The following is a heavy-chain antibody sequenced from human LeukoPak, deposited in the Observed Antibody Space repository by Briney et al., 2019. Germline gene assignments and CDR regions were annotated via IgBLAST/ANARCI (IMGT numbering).Heavy chain of an antibody. V-gene: IGHV5-51*01. D-gene: IGHD3-22*01. CDR1: GDKFSTYW. CDR2: IYLGDSDT. CDR3: ARRKFDSSGSAFFDY. J-gene: IGHJ4*02. Sequence: GESLKISCKGIGDKFSTYWIGWVRQMPGKGLEWMGSIYLGDSDTRYSPSFQGRVSLSADKSASAAYLQWSSLKASDTAIYYCARRKFDSSGSAFFDYWGRGTLVTVSS.